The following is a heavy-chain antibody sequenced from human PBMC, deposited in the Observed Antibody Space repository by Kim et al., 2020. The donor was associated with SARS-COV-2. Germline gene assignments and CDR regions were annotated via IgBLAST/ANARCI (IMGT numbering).Heavy chain of an antibody. V-gene: IGHV3-30*04. CDR1: GFTFSGYP. CDR3: AKVSGSSSQSYSYNYGLDV. D-gene: IGHD6-13*01. CDR2: ISSDGSNK. Sequence: GGSLRLSCEASGFTFSGYPMHWVRQTPGKGMEWVAVISSDGSNKYYADSVKGRFTISRDNSKNTLYLQMNRLRTEDMAVYYCAKVSGSSSQSYSYNYGLDVWGQGTTVTVSS. J-gene: IGHJ6*02.